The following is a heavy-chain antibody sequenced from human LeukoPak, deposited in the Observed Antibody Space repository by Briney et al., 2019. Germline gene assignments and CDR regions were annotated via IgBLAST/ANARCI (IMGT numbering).Heavy chain of an antibody. CDR2: INPNSGGT. CDR3: ARAPVLDTAMAPWGY. V-gene: IGHV1-2*02. D-gene: IGHD5-18*01. CDR1: GYTFTGYY. J-gene: IGHJ4*02. Sequence: ASVKVSCKASGYTFTGYYMHWVRQAPGQGLEWMGWINPNSGGTNYAQKFQGRVTMTRDTSVSTAYMELSRLRSDDTAVYYCARAPVLDTAMAPWGYWGQGTLVTVSS.